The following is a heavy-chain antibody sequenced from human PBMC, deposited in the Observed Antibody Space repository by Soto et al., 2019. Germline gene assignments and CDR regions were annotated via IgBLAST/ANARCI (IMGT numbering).Heavy chain of an antibody. CDR3: ARHRQQWLVDVRAFDI. CDR1: GYSFTSYW. CDR2: IYPGDSDT. D-gene: IGHD6-19*01. V-gene: IGHV5-51*01. Sequence: HGESLKISCKGSGYSFTSYWIGWVRQMPGKGLEWMGIIYPGDSDTRYSPSFQGQVTISADKSISTAYLQWSSLKASDTAMYYCARHRQQWLVDVRAFDIWGQGTMVTVSS. J-gene: IGHJ3*02.